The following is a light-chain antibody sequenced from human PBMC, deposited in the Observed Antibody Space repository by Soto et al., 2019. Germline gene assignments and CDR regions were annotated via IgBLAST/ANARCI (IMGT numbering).Light chain of an antibody. CDR2: DVS. J-gene: IGLJ1*01. CDR1: SSEFGGYKY. Sequence: QSVLTQPASVSGSPGQSLTISCTGNSSEFGGYKYVSWYQQHPGKAPKLMIYDVSNRPSGVSNRFSGSKSGNTASLTISGLQAEDEADYYCSSYTSSTTLYVFGTGTKLTVL. V-gene: IGLV2-14*03. CDR3: SSYTSSTTLYV.